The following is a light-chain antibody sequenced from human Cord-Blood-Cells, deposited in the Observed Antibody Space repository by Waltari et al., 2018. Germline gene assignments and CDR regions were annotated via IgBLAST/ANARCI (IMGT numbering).Light chain of an antibody. V-gene: IGKV1-39*01. CDR1: QSISSY. Sequence: DIQMTQSPSSLSASVGDRVTITCRARQSISSYLNWYQQKPGKAPKLLIYAASSLQSGVRSRFSGSGCGTDFTLTISRLQPEDFATDYCQQSYSTPYSFGQGTKLEIK. J-gene: IGKJ2*03. CDR2: AAS. CDR3: QQSYSTPYS.